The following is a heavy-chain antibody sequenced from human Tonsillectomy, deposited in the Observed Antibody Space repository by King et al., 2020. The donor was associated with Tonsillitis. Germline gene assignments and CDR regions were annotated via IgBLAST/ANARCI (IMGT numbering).Heavy chain of an antibody. D-gene: IGHD4-17*01. J-gene: IGHJ4*02. V-gene: IGHV3-30*18. CDR1: GFTFSSYG. CDR3: AKDFLHYYGEPTFDY. Sequence: VQLVESGGGVVQPGRSLRLSCAASGFTFSSYGMHWVRQAPGKGLEWVAIISYDGSNKYYADSVKGRFTISRDNSKNTLYLQMNSLRAEDTAVYYCAKDFLHYYGEPTFDYWGQGTLVTVSS. CDR2: ISYDGSNK.